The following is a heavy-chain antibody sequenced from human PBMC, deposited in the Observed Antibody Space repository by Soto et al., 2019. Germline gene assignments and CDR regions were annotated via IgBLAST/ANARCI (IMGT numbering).Heavy chain of an antibody. V-gene: IGHV1-69*01. J-gene: IGHJ4*02. CDR3: ARDGGRHCGWIDY. CDR2: IITIFGTA. CDR1: GGTFSSYS. Sequence: QVQLVQSGAEVKKPGSSVKVSCKASGGTFSSYSINWVRHAPGQVLEWMGEIITIFGTANYAQKFQGRVRITAEDCTSTAYMELSSLRYEDTAVYYCARDGGRHCGWIDYWGQGTLVTV. D-gene: IGHD1-26*01.